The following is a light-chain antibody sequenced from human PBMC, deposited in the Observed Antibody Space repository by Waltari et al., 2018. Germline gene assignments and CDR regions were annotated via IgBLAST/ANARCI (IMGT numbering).Light chain of an antibody. CDR3: SSYTSSSTWV. Sequence: QSALTQPASVSESPGQSITISCTGTSSDVGGYNYVSWYQQHIGKAPKLIIYDVSKRPSGVSNRFSGSKSGNTASLTISGLQAEDEADYYCSSYTSSSTWVFGGGTKLTVL. J-gene: IGLJ3*02. CDR2: DVS. V-gene: IGLV2-14*01. CDR1: SSDVGGYNY.